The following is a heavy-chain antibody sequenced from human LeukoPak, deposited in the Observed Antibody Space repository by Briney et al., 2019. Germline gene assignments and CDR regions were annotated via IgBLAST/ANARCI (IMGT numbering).Heavy chain of an antibody. CDR3: ARGDSIYYDSSGYSY. CDR1: GGSFSGYY. D-gene: IGHD3-22*01. CDR2: SNHSGST. Sequence: SETLSLTCAVYGGSFSGYYWSWIRQPPGKGLEWIGESNHSGSTNYNPSLKSRVTISVDTSKNQFSLKLSSVTAADTAVYYCARGDSIYYDSSGYSYWGQGTLVTVSS. J-gene: IGHJ4*02. V-gene: IGHV4-34*01.